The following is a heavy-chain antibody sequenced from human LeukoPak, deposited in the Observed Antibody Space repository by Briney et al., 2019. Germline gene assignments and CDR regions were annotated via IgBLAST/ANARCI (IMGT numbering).Heavy chain of an antibody. CDR1: GFSFRDVW. CDR2: INQGGSVK. CDR3: ARFGYSGWNLEY. V-gene: IGHV3-7*01. Sequence: GGSLRLSCAASGFSFRDVWMTWVRQAPGKGLEWVANINQGGSVKYYVDSVKGRFTISRDDAKSSLYVQMNSLRDEDTAVYYCARFGYSGWNLEYWGQGTLVTVSS. D-gene: IGHD5-12*01. J-gene: IGHJ4*02.